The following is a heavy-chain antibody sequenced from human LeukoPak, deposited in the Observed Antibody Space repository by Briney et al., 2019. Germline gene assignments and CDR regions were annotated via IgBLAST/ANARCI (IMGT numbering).Heavy chain of an antibody. CDR1: GFTFSSYG. J-gene: IGHJ4*02. Sequence: GGSLRLSCAASGFTFSSYGMHWVRQAPGKGLEWVAFIRYDGSNKYYADSVKGRFTISRDNSKNTLYLQMNSLRAEDTAVYYCAKRGGSSFVYFDYWGQGTLVTVSS. CDR3: AKRGGSSFVYFDY. D-gene: IGHD2-15*01. V-gene: IGHV3-30*02. CDR2: IRYDGSNK.